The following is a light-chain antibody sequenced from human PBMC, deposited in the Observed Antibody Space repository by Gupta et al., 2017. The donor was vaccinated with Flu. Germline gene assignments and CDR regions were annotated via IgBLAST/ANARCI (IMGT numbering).Light chain of an antibody. V-gene: IGKV1-5*03. Sequence: DIQMIHPSSTLSASVGDRVTITCWASQSISSWLAWYQQKPGKAPNLLIYLASRGETGVPSRFSGSGCGTEFTLTIRRQQPDNVANYYCQHEDSSPIPFGRGTKVDFK. CDR3: QHEDSSPIP. CDR1: QSISSW. J-gene: IGKJ4*01. CDR2: LAS.